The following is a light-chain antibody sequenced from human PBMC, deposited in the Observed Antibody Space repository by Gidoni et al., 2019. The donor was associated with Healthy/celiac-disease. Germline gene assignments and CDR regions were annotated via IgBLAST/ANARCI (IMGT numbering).Light chain of an antibody. V-gene: IGKV1-5*03. CDR1: QSISSW. Sequence: DIQMTHSPSTLSASVGDRVTITCRASQSISSWLAWYQQKPGKAPKLVIYKASSLESGVPSRFSGSGSGTEFTLTISSLQPDDFATYYCQQYNSYSWTFGQGTKVEIK. CDR3: QQYNSYSWT. J-gene: IGKJ1*01. CDR2: KAS.